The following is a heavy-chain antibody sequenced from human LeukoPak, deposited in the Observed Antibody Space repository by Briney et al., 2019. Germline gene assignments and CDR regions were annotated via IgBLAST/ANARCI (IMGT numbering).Heavy chain of an antibody. CDR1: GFTFSSYS. D-gene: IGHD1-1*01. CDR3: AKDRAGTPWAD. CDR2: INPSGDTT. Sequence: GGSLRLSCAASGFTFSSYSMSWVRQAPGKGLEWLSTINPSGDTTYYADSVKGRFTISRDNSKNTVYHQMNSLGAEDTAVYYCAKDRAGTPWADWGQGTLVTVYS. J-gene: IGHJ4*02. V-gene: IGHV3-23*01.